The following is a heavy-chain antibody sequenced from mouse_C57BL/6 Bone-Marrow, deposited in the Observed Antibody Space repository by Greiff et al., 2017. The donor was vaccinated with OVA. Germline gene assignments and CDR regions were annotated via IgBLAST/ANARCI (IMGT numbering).Heavy chain of an antibody. CDR2: IWSGGST. CDR3: ARNYYSKGYAMDY. J-gene: IGHJ4*01. Sequence: QVQLQQSGPGLVQPSQSLSITCTVSGFSLTSYAVHWVRQSPGKGLEWLGVIWSGGSTDYNAAFISRLSISNDNSKSQVFFKMNSLQADDTTIYYCARNYYSKGYAMDYWGQGTSVTVSS. V-gene: IGHV2-2*01. D-gene: IGHD2-5*01. CDR1: GFSLTSYA.